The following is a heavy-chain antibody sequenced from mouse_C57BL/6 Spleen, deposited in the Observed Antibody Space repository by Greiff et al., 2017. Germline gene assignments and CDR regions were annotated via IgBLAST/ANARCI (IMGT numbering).Heavy chain of an antibody. CDR2: ISGGGGNT. CDR3: PRQPSSFFDY. J-gene: IGHJ2*01. CDR1: GYTFSSYT. Sequence: EVQLQQSGGGLAKPGGSLKISCAASGYTFSSYTISWVRQTPEKRLEWVATISGGGGNTYYTDSVKGRFTIARDNATNTLYLEMSSLRSEDTAVYYCPRQPSSFFDYWGQGATLTVSS. V-gene: IGHV5-9*04. D-gene: IGHD6-1*01.